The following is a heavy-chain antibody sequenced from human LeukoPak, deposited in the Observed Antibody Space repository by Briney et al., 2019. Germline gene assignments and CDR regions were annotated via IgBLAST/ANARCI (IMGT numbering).Heavy chain of an antibody. D-gene: IGHD3-10*01. CDR3: ARFYPMLHYYGSGSLRRGWFDP. CDR2: IYYSGST. V-gene: IGHV4-39*01. CDR1: GGSISSSSYY. J-gene: IGHJ5*02. Sequence: SETLSLTCTVSGGSISSSSYYWGWIRQPPGKGLEWIGSIYYSGSTYYNPSLKSRVTISVDTSKNQFSLKLSSVTAADTAVYYCARFYPMLHYYGSGSLRRGWFDPWGQGTLVTVSS.